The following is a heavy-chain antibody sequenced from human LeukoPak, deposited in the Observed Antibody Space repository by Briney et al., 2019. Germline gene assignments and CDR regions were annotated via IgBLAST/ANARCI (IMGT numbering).Heavy chain of an antibody. D-gene: IGHD3-3*01. CDR3: AREHGTISPPS. J-gene: IGHJ4*02. V-gene: IGHV3-11*04. CDR2: ISSGSTI. CDR1: GFTFSDYY. Sequence: PGGSLRLSCAASGFTFSDYYMSWIRQAPGKGLEWVSYISSGSTIYYADSVKGRFTISRDNAKNSLYLQMNSLRAEDTAVYYCAREHGTISPPSWGQGTLVTVSS.